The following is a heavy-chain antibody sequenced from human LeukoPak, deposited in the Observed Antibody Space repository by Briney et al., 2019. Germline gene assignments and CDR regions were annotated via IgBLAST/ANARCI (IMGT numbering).Heavy chain of an antibody. J-gene: IGHJ4*02. CDR3: ARPSDGSYNWNDGALDY. V-gene: IGHV1-8*01. CDR1: GYTFTSYD. D-gene: IGHD1-20*01. CDR2: MNPNSGNT. Sequence: ASVKVSCKASGYTFTSYDINWVRQATGQGLEWMGWMNPNSGNTGYAQKFQGRVTMTRNTSISTAYMELSSPRSEDTAVYYCARPSDGSYNWNDGALDYWGQGTLVTVSS.